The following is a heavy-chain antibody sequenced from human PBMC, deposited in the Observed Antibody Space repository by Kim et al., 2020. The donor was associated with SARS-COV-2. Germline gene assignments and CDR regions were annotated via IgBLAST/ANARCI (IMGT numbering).Heavy chain of an antibody. CDR2: INYSGTST. J-gene: IGHJ3*02. Sequence: SETLSLTCTVSGGSFSGYFWSWIRQSPGKGLEWISYINYSGTSTNYAPSLSGRVTGSVDTSRRKFSLTLNRVTAADTAGYFCARERGLKSFDIWGQGTM. V-gene: IGHV4-59*01. CDR1: GGSFSGYF. CDR3: ARERGLKSFDI.